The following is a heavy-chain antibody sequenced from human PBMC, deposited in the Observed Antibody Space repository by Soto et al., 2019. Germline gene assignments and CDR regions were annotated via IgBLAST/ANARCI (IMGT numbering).Heavy chain of an antibody. Sequence: QVQLQESGPGLVKPSETLSLTCTVSGGSISSYYWSWIRQPPGKGLEWIGYIYYSGSTNYNPSLKSRVTISVSTSKNQFSQQLSSVTAADTAVYYCARDHNWGNYYYCYMDVGGKGTTVTVSS. CDR1: GGSISSYY. CDR3: ARDHNWGNYYYCYMDV. V-gene: IGHV4-59*01. CDR2: IYYSGST. J-gene: IGHJ6*03. D-gene: IGHD7-27*01.